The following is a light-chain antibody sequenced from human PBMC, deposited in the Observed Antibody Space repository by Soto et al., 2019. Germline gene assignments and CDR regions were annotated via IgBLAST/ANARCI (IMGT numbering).Light chain of an antibody. CDR3: QQYESYPMT. CDR1: QSISSW. J-gene: IGKJ4*01. CDR2: KAS. Sequence: DSQMTQYPSTLSASVGDIVTITFRASQSISSWLAWYQQKPGKAPKLLISKASTLQSGVPPRFSGSGSGTEFTLTISSLQPADFATYYCQQYESYPMTCGGGTKVESK. V-gene: IGKV1-5*03.